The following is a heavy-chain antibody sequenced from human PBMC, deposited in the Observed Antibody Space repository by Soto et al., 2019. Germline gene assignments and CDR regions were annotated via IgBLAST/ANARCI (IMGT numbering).Heavy chain of an antibody. J-gene: IGHJ4*02. CDR2: IRRNAYGGTT. D-gene: IGHD3-16*01. CDR1: GFTFGDYA. V-gene: IGHV3-49*04. Sequence: LRLSCTTSGFTFGDYALSWVRQAPGKGLEWVGFIRRNAYGGTTDYAASVKGRFTISRDDSKSIAYLQMNSLRTEDTALYYCTRASSLDFDFWGQGTLVTVSS. CDR3: TRASSLDFDF.